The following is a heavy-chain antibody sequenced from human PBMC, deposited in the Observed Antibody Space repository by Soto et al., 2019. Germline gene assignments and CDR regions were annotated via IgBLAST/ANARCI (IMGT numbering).Heavy chain of an antibody. CDR2: ISYDGSNK. V-gene: IGHV3-30*18. Sequence: RGSLRLSCAASGFTFSSYGMHWVRQAPGKGLEWVAVISYDGSNKYYADSVKGRFTISRDNSKNTLYLQMNSLRAEDTAVYYCAKDPLDTDMVDYYYGMHVWGQGTTVTVYS. J-gene: IGHJ6*02. CDR3: AKDPLDTDMVDYYYGMHV. D-gene: IGHD5-18*01. CDR1: GFTFSSYG.